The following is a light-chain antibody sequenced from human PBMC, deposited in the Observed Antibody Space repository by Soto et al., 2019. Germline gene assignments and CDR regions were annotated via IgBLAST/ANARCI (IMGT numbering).Light chain of an antibody. CDR1: SSDFGGYNY. CDR2: DVS. CDR3: SSYTSSSTLV. J-gene: IGLJ2*01. V-gene: IGLV2-14*01. Sequence: QSALTQPASVYGSPGQSITISCTGTSSDFGGYNYVSWYQQHPDKAPKLMIYDVSDRPSGVSNRFSGSKSGNTASLTISGLQAEDEADYYCSSYTSSSTLVFGGGTKVTVL.